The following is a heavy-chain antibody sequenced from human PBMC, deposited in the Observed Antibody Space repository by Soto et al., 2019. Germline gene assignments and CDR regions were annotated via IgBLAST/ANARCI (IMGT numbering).Heavy chain of an antibody. CDR2: INHSGST. J-gene: IGHJ4*02. D-gene: IGHD3-22*01. CDR3: AREEHYYDSSGYSY. Sequence: PSETLSFTCAVYGGSFSGYYWSWIRQHPGKGLEWIGEINHSGSTNYNPSLKSRVTISVDTSKNQFSLKLSSVTAADTAVYYCAREEHYYDSSGYSYWGQGTLVTVSS. CDR1: GGSFSGYY. V-gene: IGHV4-34*01.